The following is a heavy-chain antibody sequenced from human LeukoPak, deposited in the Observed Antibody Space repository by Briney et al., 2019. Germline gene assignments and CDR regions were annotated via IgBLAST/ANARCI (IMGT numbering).Heavy chain of an antibody. CDR3: ATDTYYYDSSGYYSVDWFDP. D-gene: IGHD3-22*01. CDR2: IDPSDSYT. CDR1: GYSFTSYW. J-gene: IGHJ5*02. V-gene: IGHV5-10-1*01. Sequence: GESLKISCKGSGYSFTSYWISWVRQMPGKGLEWRWRIDPSDSYTNYSPSFQGHVTISADKSISTAYLQWSSLKASDTAMYYCATDTYYYDSSGYYSVDWFDPWGQGTLVTVSS.